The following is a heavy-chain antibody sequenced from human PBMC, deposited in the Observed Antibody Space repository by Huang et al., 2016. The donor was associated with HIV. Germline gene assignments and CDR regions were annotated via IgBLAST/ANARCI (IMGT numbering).Heavy chain of an antibody. V-gene: IGHV4-59*02. CDR1: GDSVSSHY. CDR3: VRDQGRLAVGGIDNWFDP. Sequence: QVRLQESGPGLVKPSETLSLSCTVSGDSVSSHYWGWIRHPPGKGLEGIGTVYDRGTTKYNPRLKSRITISVDTSKNGFSLNITSVSAADTAMYFCVRDQGRLAVGGIDNWFDPWGQGALVTVSS. D-gene: IGHD6-19*01. CDR2: VYDRGTT. J-gene: IGHJ5*02.